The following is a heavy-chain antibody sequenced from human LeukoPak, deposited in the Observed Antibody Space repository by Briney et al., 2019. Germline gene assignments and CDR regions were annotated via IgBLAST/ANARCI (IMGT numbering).Heavy chain of an antibody. V-gene: IGHV4-39*01. CDR2: IHYSGST. D-gene: IGHD6-13*01. CDR1: GGSISSSSYY. CDR3: ARRSAAGNSGKWFDP. Sequence: PSETLSLTCTVSGGSISSSSYYWGWIRQPPGKGLEWIGSIHYSGSTYYNPSLKSRVAISVGTSKNQFSLKLNSVTAADTAVYYCARRSAAGNSGKWFDPWGQGTLVTVSS. J-gene: IGHJ5*02.